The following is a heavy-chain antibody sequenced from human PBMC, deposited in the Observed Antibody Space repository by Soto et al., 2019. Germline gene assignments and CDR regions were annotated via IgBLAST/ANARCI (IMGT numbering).Heavy chain of an antibody. CDR2: ISAYNGNT. D-gene: IGHD2-2*02. CDR1: GYTFTSYG. V-gene: IGHV1-18*04. Sequence: ASVKVSCKASGYTFTSYGISWVRQAPGQGLEWMGWISAYNGNTNYAQKLQGRVTMTTDTSTSTAYMELRSLRSDDTAVYYCARAGTPQKRYCSSTSCYTRRYYFDYWGQGTRVTVS. CDR3: ARAGTPQKRYCSSTSCYTRRYYFDY. J-gene: IGHJ4*02.